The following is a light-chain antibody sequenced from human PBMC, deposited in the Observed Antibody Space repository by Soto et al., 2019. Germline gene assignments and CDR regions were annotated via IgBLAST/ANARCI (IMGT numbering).Light chain of an antibody. CDR2: GAS. J-gene: IGKJ2*01. Sequence: EIVMTQSPATLSVSPGESATLSCRASQSISSELAWYQQKPGQPPRLLIYGASIRATGVPARFTGSGSGSDFTLTISGLQSEDIAVYYCQQGHNWPLTFGQGTRREI. V-gene: IGKV3-15*01. CDR1: QSISSE. CDR3: QQGHNWPLT.